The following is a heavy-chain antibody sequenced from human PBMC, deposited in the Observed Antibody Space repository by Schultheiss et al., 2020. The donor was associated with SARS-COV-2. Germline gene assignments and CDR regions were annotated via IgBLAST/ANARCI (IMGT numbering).Heavy chain of an antibody. V-gene: IGHV4-59*12. D-gene: IGHD1-14*01. CDR2: IYYSGST. CDR3: AREPPAYYYYGMDV. Sequence: SETLSLTCTVSGGSISSYYWSWIRQPPGKGLEWIGYIYYSGSTNYNPSLKSRVTMSVDTSKNQFSLKLSSVTAADTAVYYCAREPPAYYYYGMDVWGQGTTVTVSS. J-gene: IGHJ6*02. CDR1: GGSISSYY.